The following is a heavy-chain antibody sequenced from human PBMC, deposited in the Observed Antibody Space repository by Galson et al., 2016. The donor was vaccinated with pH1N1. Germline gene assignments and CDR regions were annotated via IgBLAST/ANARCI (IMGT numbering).Heavy chain of an antibody. CDR2: ISRSGSTI. Sequence: SLRLSCAASGFAFSSYEMNWVRQAPGKGLEWVSHISRSGSTIHYADSAKGRFTVSRDNAKNSLYLQMNSLRAEDTAVYYCARPAEQQWLVILPFGYWGQGILVTVSS. CDR3: ARPAEQQWLVILPFGY. J-gene: IGHJ4*02. D-gene: IGHD6-19*01. V-gene: IGHV3-48*03. CDR1: GFAFSSYE.